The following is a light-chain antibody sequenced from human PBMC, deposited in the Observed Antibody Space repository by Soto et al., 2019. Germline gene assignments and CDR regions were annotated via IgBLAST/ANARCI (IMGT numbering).Light chain of an antibody. CDR3: AAWDGSLNVVV. CDR1: SSNIGTYT. CDR2: NNN. J-gene: IGLJ2*01. Sequence: QSVLTQPPSVSGTPGQRITISCSGSSSNIGTYTVNWYQHLPGMAPKLLLYNNNQRPSGVPDRFSGSRSGTSASLAISGLQSEDEADYYCAAWDGSLNVVVFGGGTKLTVL. V-gene: IGLV1-44*01.